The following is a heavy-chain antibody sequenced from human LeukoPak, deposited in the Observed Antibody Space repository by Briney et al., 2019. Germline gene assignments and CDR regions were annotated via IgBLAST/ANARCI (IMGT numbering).Heavy chain of an antibody. V-gene: IGHV3-48*03. J-gene: IGHJ3*01. Sequence: WGSLRLSCAASGLSFSSSGMNWVRQAPGKGLEWVSYITATGSTIYYADSLKGRFTISRDNARSSLFLSMSSLRAEDTAVYYCARSIIVGGTGAFDVWGQGTMVTVS. D-gene: IGHD1-26*01. CDR1: GLSFSSSG. CDR3: ARSIIVGGTGAFDV. CDR2: ITATGSTI.